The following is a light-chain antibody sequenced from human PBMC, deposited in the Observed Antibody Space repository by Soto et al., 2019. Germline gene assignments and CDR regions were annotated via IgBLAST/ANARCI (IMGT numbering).Light chain of an antibody. J-gene: IGKJ1*01. CDR3: LQDYNYPRT. Sequence: IQRTQAPSTLSGSVGYRVSITCLSIQTISSWLAWYQQKPGKAPKLLIYKASTLKSGVPSRFSGSGSGTDFTLTISSLQPEDFATYYCLQDYNYPRTFGQGTKVDIK. CDR1: QTISSW. V-gene: IGKV1-5*03. CDR2: KAS.